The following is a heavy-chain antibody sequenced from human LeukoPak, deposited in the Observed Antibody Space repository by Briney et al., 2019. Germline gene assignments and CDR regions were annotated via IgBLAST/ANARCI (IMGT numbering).Heavy chain of an antibody. V-gene: IGHV3-23*01. D-gene: IGHD6-19*01. CDR3: AKGGLIAVAGFY. CDR2: ISGSGGST. CDR1: GFTFSSYA. Sequence: GGSLRLTCAASGFTFSSYAMSWVRQAPGKGLEWVSAISGSGGSTYYADSVKGRFTISRDNSKNTLYLQMNSLRAEDTAVYYCAKGGLIAVAGFYWGQGTMVTVSS. J-gene: IGHJ3*01.